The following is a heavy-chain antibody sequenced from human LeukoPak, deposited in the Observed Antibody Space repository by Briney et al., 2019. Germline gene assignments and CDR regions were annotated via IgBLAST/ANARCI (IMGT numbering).Heavy chain of an antibody. D-gene: IGHD3-10*01. V-gene: IGHV3-66*01. Sequence: GGSLRLSCAASGFTISSNYMSWVRQAPGKGLEWVSGIYSGGSTYYADSVKGRFTISRDNSKNTLYLQMNTLRAEDTAVYSCASLAEFGDADYFDYWGQGTPVTVSS. CDR2: IYSGGST. J-gene: IGHJ4*02. CDR1: GFTISSNY. CDR3: ASLAEFGDADYFDY.